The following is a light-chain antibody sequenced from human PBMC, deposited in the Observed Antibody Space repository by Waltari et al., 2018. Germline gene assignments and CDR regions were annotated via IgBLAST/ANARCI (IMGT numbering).Light chain of an antibody. CDR2: AVS. V-gene: IGLV2-23*02. CDR1: SSDVGNYNL. J-gene: IGLJ1*01. Sequence: QSALTQPASVSGSPGQSITISCTGTSSDVGNYNLVSWYQKHPGQAPKLMIYAVSQRPSGVSTRFSGSKSGNTASLTISGLQPEDETDYYCCSYAGHSTYVFGTGTKVTVL. CDR3: CSYAGHSTYV.